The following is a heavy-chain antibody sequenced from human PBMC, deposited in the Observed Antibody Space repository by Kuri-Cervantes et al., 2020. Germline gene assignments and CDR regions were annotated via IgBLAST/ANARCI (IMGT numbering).Heavy chain of an antibody. V-gene: IGHV1-8*02. J-gene: IGHJ6*02. CDR3: ARPDIVVVPAAIPYYYYGMDV. CDR2: MNPNSGNT. Sequence: ASVKVSCKASGYTFTSYSINWVRQATGQGLEWMGWMNPNSGNTGYAQKFQGRVTMTRNTSISTAYMELSSLRSEDTAVYYCARPDIVVVPAAIPYYYYGMDVWGQGTTVTVSS. D-gene: IGHD2-2*02. CDR1: GYTFTSYS.